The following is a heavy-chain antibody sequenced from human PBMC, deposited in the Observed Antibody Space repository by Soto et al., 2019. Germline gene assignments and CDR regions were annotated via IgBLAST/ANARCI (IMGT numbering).Heavy chain of an antibody. D-gene: IGHD2-21*02. CDR3: ARGLYCGGGCYSHFDY. V-gene: IGHV1-69*01. CDR1: GGTFSNYP. Sequence: VQLVQSGAEVKKPGSSVKVSCKASGGTFSNYPFIWVRQAPGRGLDWMGGIIPIFGTTDYGQRFQGRVTITADESTNTAYMELSSLRSDDTAVYYCARGLYCGGGCYSHFDYWGQGTLVTVSS. J-gene: IGHJ4*02. CDR2: IIPIFGTT.